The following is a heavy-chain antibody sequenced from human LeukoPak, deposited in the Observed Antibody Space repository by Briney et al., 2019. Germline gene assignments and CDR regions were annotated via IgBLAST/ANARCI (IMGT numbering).Heavy chain of an antibody. V-gene: IGHV6-1*01. CDR3: ARGERLRGVIITTRWFDP. Sequence: SQTLSLTCAISGDSVSSNSAAWNWIRQSPSGGLEWLGRTYYRSKWYNDYAVSVKGRITINPDTSKNQFSLQLNSVTPEDTAVYYCARGERLRGVIITTRWFDPWGQGTLVTVSS. CDR1: GDSVSSNSAA. D-gene: IGHD3-10*01. CDR2: TYYRSKWYN. J-gene: IGHJ5*02.